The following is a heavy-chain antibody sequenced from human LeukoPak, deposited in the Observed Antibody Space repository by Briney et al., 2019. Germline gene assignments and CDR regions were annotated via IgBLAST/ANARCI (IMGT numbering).Heavy chain of an antibody. Sequence: GGSLRLSCAASGFTFSSYGMSWVRQAPGKGLEWVSAISGSGGSTYYADSVKGRFTISRDNCKNTLYLQINSLRPEDTAVYYCAKDRRPTYYSDSSGYYFRDAFDIWGQGTMVTVSS. D-gene: IGHD3-22*01. CDR2: ISGSGGST. V-gene: IGHV3-23*01. CDR3: AKDRRPTYYSDSSGYYFRDAFDI. J-gene: IGHJ3*02. CDR1: GFTFSSYG.